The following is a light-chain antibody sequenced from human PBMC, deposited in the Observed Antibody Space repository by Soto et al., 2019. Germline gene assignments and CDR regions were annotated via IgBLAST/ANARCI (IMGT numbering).Light chain of an antibody. Sequence: EIVLTQSPAILSMSPGERATLSCRASQSVSSYFAWYQQKPGQAPRLLIYDASNRATGVPARFSGSRSGTDFTLTIGSLEPEEFAVYYWQQRRYCPVTFGRGTKVEIK. CDR2: DAS. CDR3: QQRRYCPVT. V-gene: IGKV3-11*01. J-gene: IGKJ1*01. CDR1: QSVSSY.